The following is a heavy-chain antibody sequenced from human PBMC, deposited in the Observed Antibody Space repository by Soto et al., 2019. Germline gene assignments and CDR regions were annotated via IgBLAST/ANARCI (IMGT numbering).Heavy chain of an antibody. D-gene: IGHD2-15*01. CDR1: GFTFTTYA. CDR2: VSASGGST. J-gene: IGHJ6*02. CDR3: AKTMGDWSGGTCYGAYSMDV. V-gene: IGHV3-23*01. Sequence: EVQLLESGGGLVQPGESLRLSCAASGFTFTTYAMFWVRQAPGKGLAWVSGVSASGGSTYAADSVKGRFTISRDNSKNTVNLQMNSLRADDTAVYYCAKTMGDWSGGTCYGAYSMDVWGQGITVTVSS.